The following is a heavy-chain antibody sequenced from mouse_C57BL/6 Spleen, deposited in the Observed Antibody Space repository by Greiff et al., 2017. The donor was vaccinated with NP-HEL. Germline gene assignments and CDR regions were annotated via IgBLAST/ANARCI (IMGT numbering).Heavy chain of an antibody. V-gene: IGHV10-1*01. D-gene: IGHD3-3*01. CDR1: GFSFNTYA. J-gene: IGHJ4*01. CDR3: VRGDGGMDY. Sequence: EAGGGLVQPKGSLKLSCAASGFSFNTYAMNWVRQAPGKGLEWVARIRSKSNNYATYYADSVKVRFTISRDDSESMLYLQMNNLKTGDTAMYYCVRGDGGMDYWGQGTSVTVSS. CDR2: IRSKSNNYAT.